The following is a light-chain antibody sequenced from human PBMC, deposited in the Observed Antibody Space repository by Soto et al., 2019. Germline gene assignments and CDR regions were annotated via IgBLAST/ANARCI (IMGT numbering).Light chain of an antibody. Sequence: DIVMPQSPDSLAASLGERATIHCNSSQSVLDSANNKNYLAWYQHPPGQPPKMIIYWASIRESGVPDRVSGRGAWTDCTRPISSLQSADVEVDDCQQYYTTSWSFGPGTKVDIK. V-gene: IGKV4-1*01. CDR2: WAS. CDR1: QSVLDSANNKNY. J-gene: IGKJ3*01. CDR3: QQYYTTSWS.